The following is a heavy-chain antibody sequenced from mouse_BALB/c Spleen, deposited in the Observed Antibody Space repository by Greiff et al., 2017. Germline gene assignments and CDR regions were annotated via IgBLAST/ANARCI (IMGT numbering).Heavy chain of an antibody. D-gene: IGHD1-1*01. V-gene: IGHV1S22*01. CDR1: GYTFTSYW. CDR2: IYPGSGST. CDR3: ARGVADAMDY. J-gene: IGHJ4*01. Sequence: LQQPGSELVRPGASVKLSCKASGYTFTSYWMHWVKQRPGQGLEWIGNIYPGSGSTNYDEKFKSKATLTVDTSSSTAYMQLSSLTSEDSAVYYCARGVADAMDYWGQGTSVTVSS.